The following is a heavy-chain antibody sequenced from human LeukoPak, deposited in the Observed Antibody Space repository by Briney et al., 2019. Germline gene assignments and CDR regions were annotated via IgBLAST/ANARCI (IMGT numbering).Heavy chain of an antibody. CDR3: AREKSYYYYVMDV. J-gene: IGHJ6*02. V-gene: IGHV3-74*01. CDR2: IKGDGTSK. Sequence: GGSPRLSCAASGFTFSSYWMHWVRQAPGGGLVWVSRIKGDGTSKSYADSVKGRFTISRDNAKNTLFLQMNSLRAEDTAVYSCAREKSYYYYVMDVWGQGTTVTVSS. CDR1: GFTFSSYW.